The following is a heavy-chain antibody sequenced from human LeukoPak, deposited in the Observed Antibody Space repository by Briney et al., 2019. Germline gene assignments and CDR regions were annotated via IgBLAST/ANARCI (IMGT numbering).Heavy chain of an antibody. Sequence: PSETLSLTCAVSGCSISSGYYWGWIRQPPGKGMEWIGSIYHSGSTYYNPSLKSRVTISVDRSKNQFSLKLSSVPAPDTAVLFCARQRSSTSTVEYWDQGTLVTVSS. V-gene: IGHV4-38-2*01. CDR2: IYHSGST. CDR1: GCSISSGYY. J-gene: IGHJ4*02. CDR3: ARQRSSTSTVEY. D-gene: IGHD2-2*01.